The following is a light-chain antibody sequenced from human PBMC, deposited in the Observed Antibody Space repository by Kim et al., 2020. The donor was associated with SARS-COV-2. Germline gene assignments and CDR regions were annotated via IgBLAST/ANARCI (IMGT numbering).Light chain of an antibody. J-gene: IGLJ2*01. CDR2: EDN. CDR1: SGSIASNY. CDR3: QSYDSSSVV. V-gene: IGLV6-57*03. Sequence: GQTVTISCTRSSGSIASNYVQWYQQRPGSAPTTVIYEDNQRPSGVPDRFSGSIDSSSNSASLTISGLKTEDEADYYCQSYDSSSVVFGGGTQLTVL.